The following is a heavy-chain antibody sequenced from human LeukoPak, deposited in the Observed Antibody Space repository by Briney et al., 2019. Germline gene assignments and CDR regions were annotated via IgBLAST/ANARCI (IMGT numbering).Heavy chain of an antibody. V-gene: IGHV3-53*01. CDR2: NYSGLST. Sequence: PGRSLTLSCAAPVFPVSSLYMSWVPPGPGEGLEWGSVNYSGLSTYSAASVKGRYTISRDNSKNTLYLQMTSLRAEDTAVYYCARETTYYYDSSGYWGPQGVDPWGQGTLVTVSS. J-gene: IGHJ5*02. CDR1: VFPVSSLY. D-gene: IGHD3-22*01. CDR3: ARETTYYYDSSGYWGPQGVDP.